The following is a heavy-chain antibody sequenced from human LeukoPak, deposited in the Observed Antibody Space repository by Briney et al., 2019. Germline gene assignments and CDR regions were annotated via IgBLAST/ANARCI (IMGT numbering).Heavy chain of an antibody. CDR2: INPNSGGT. CDR1: GYTFTGYY. D-gene: IGHD3-22*01. J-gene: IGHJ4*02. Sequence: ASVKVSCKASGYTFTGYYMHWVRQAPGQGLEWMGWINPNSGGTNYAQKFQGRVTMTRDTSISTAYMELSSLRSEDTAMYYCAMRKPYDSSGPFDYWGQGTLVTVSS. CDR3: AMRKPYDSSGPFDY. V-gene: IGHV1-2*02.